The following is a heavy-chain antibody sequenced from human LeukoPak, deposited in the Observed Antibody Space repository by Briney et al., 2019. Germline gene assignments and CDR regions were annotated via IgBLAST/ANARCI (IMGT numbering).Heavy chain of an antibody. J-gene: IGHJ4*02. CDR1: GYTFTSYD. CDR2: MNANSGKT. Sequence: ASVKVSCKASGYTFTSYDINWVRQATGQGLEWMGWMNANSGKTVYAQTFQGRVTMTRNTSIRTAYMAVSSLRSEDTAVYYCARDKYDSSGYNLFDYWGQGTLVSVSS. D-gene: IGHD3-22*01. V-gene: IGHV1-8*01. CDR3: ARDKYDSSGYNLFDY.